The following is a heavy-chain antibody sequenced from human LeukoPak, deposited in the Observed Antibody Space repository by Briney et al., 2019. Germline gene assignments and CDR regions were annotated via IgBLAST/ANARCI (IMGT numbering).Heavy chain of an antibody. CDR3: ARDLSFGSLDF. CDR2: IWYDGSKE. CDR1: GFTLSSHS. J-gene: IGHJ4*02. V-gene: IGHV3-33*01. Sequence: GGSLRLSCAASGFTLSSHSMHCVRQAPGKGLEWVALIWYDGSKENYADSVKGRFTISRDMSKNSLNLQMNRLRVEDTAVFYCARDLSFGSLDFRGQGTLVTVSS. D-gene: IGHD1-26*01.